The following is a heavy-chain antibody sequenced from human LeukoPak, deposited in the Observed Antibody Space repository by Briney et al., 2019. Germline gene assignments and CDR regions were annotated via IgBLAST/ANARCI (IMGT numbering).Heavy chain of an antibody. J-gene: IGHJ4*02. CDR1: GFTFSSYS. CDR3: AREEAGLPAPFDY. CDR2: ISSSSSYI. V-gene: IGHV3-21*01. D-gene: IGHD1-14*01. Sequence: GGSLRLSCAASGFTFSSYSMNWVRQAPGKGLEWGSSISSSSSYIYYADSVKGRFTISRDNAKNSLYLQMNSLRAEDTAVYYCAREEAGLPAPFDYLGQGTLVTVSS.